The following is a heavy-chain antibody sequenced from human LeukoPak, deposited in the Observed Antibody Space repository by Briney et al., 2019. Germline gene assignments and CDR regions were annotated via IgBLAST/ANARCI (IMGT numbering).Heavy chain of an antibody. CDR1: GFTVSSNY. CDR2: IYSGGNT. Sequence: GGSLRLSCAASGFTVSSNYMSWVRQAPGKGLEWLSVIYSGGNTYYADSVEGRFTISRDNSKNTLYLQMNSLRAEDTAVYYCAKDKELWHDYWGQGTLVTISS. D-gene: IGHD3-16*01. J-gene: IGHJ4*02. CDR3: AKDKELWHDY. V-gene: IGHV3-53*01.